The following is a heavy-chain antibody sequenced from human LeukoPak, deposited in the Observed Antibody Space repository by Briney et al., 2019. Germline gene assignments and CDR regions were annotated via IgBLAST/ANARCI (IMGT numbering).Heavy chain of an antibody. CDR1: GYTLTELS. J-gene: IGHJ3*02. CDR3: ATDSLPRITMTRGAFDI. V-gene: IGHV1-24*01. Sequence: ASVKVSCKVSGYTLTELSMHWVRQAPGKGLEWMGGFDPEDGETIYAQKFQGRVTMTEDTSTDTAYMELSSLRSEDTAVYYCATDSLPRITMTRGAFDIWSQGTMVTVSS. CDR2: FDPEDGET. D-gene: IGHD3-22*01.